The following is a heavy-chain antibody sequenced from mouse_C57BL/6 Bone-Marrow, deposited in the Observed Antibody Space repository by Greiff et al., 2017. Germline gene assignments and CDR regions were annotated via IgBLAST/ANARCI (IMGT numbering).Heavy chain of an antibody. CDR1: GFTFSDYG. J-gene: IGHJ4*01. CDR3: ARAALSYAMYY. Sequence: EVKLMESGGGLVKPGGSLKLSCAASGFTFSDYGMHWVRQAPEKGLEWVAYISSGSSTIYYADPVKGRFTISRYNAKNTLFLQMTSLRSEDTAMYYCARAALSYAMYYWGQGTSVTVSS. D-gene: IGHD6-1*01. CDR2: ISSGSSTI. V-gene: IGHV5-17*01.